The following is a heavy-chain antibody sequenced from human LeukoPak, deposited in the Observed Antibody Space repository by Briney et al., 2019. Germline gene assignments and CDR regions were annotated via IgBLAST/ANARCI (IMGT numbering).Heavy chain of an antibody. CDR2: INHSGST. CDR1: GGSFSGYY. CDR3: ARGPNSDNYYYYYYMDV. Sequence: SETLSLTCAVYGGSFSGYYWSWIRQPPGKGLEWIGEINHSGSTNYNPSLKSRVTISVDTSKNQFSLKLSSVTAADTAVYYCARGPNSDNYYYYYYMDVWGKGTTVTVSS. J-gene: IGHJ6*03. V-gene: IGHV4-34*01. D-gene: IGHD3-9*01.